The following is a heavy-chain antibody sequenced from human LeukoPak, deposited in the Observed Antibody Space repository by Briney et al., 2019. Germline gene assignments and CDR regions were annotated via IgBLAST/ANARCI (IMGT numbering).Heavy chain of an antibody. Sequence: ASVKVSCKTSGYTFTGYYMHWVRQAPGQGLQWMGWINPDNGGTNSAQNFQGRVTMTSDTSISTAYMELSGLASDDAAVYYCARGGASFFFDYWGQGTLVTVSS. J-gene: IGHJ4*02. V-gene: IGHV1-2*02. CDR3: ARGGASFFFDY. CDR2: INPDNGGT. CDR1: GYTFTGYY. D-gene: IGHD2-2*01.